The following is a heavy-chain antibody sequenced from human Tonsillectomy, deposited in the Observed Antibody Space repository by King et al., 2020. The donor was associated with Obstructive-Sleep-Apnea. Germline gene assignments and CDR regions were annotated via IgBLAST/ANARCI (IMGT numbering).Heavy chain of an antibody. CDR3: ARGLGQLVEVIDY. V-gene: IGHV1-18*04. CDR1: GYTFASYG. D-gene: IGHD6-6*01. J-gene: IGHJ4*02. Sequence: QLVQSGAEVKKPGASVRVSCTSSGYTFASYGISWVRQAPGQGLEWMGWISAYNGNTNYAQKIQGRVTMTTDTSTSTDYMGLRSLRSDDTAVYYCARGLGQLVEVIDYWGQGTLVTVSS. CDR2: ISAYNGNT.